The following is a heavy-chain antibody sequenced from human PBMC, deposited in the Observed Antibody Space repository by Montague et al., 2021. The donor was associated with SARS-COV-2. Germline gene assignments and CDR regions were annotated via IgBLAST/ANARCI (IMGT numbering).Heavy chain of an antibody. D-gene: IGHD3-22*01. CDR1: GFTFSSYA. CDR2: ISDSGGST. CDR3: AKGGERITMIVVVITLADFDY. J-gene: IGHJ4*02. V-gene: IGHV3-23*01. Sequence: SLSLSFSASGFTFSSYAMSWVRQAPGKGLEWVPGISDSGGSTYYADSVKGRFTISRDNSKNTLYLQMNSLRAEDTAVYYCAKGGERITMIVVVITLADFDYWGQGTLVTVSS.